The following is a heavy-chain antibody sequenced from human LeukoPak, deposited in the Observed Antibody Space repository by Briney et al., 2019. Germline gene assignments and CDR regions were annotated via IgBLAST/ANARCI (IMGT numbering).Heavy chain of an antibody. Sequence: GGSLRLSCAASGFTFSDYYMSWIRQAPGKGLEWVSYISSSGSTIYCADSVKGRFTISRDNAKNSLYLQMNSLRAEDTAVYYCASPYTYYYDSSGYAFDIWGQGTMVTVSS. CDR2: ISSSGSTI. CDR1: GFTFSDYY. D-gene: IGHD3-22*01. CDR3: ASPYTYYYDSSGYAFDI. V-gene: IGHV3-11*01. J-gene: IGHJ3*02.